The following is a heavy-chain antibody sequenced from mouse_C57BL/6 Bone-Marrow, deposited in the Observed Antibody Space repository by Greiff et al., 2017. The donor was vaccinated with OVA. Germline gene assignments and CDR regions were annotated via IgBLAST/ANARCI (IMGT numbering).Heavy chain of an antibody. CDR3: ARLEDGYSYYYAMDY. J-gene: IGHJ4*01. V-gene: IGHV1-53*01. CDR2: INPSNGGT. CDR1: SYTFTSYW. Sequence: VQLQQPGTELVKPGASVKLSCKASSYTFTSYWMHWVKQRPGQGLEWIGNINPSNGGTNYNEKFKSKATLTVDKSSSTAYMQLSSLTSEDSAVYYCARLEDGYSYYYAMDYWGQGTSVTVSS. D-gene: IGHD2-3*01.